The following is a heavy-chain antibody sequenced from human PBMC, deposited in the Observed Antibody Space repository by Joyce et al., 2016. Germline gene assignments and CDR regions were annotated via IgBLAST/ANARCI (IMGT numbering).Heavy chain of an antibody. Sequence: QVQLQESGPGLVKPSETLSLTCAVSGVSISSGYYWGWIRQPPGKGLEWIGSIYHSGNTYYKSSLKGRVTLSVDTSKNHLFLKLFSVTAADTAVYYCARDPRNYGHWGQGTLVIVSS. J-gene: IGHJ4*02. V-gene: IGHV4-38-2*02. CDR1: GVSISSGYY. CDR2: IYHSGNT. CDR3: ARDPRNYGH. D-gene: IGHD4-17*01.